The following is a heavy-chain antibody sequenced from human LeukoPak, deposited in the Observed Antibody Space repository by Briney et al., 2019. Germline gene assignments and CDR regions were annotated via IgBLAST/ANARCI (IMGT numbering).Heavy chain of an antibody. Sequence: SETLSLTCTVSGGSMSTYYWSWIRQPPGKGLEGIGYIYDSGSTNYTPSLKSRVTISVDTSKNLFSLKLSSVTAADTAVYYCARRGSGGRSFDYWGQGTLVTVSS. CDR3: ARRGSGGRSFDY. J-gene: IGHJ4*02. D-gene: IGHD3-10*01. V-gene: IGHV4-59*08. CDR1: GGSMSTYY. CDR2: IYDSGST.